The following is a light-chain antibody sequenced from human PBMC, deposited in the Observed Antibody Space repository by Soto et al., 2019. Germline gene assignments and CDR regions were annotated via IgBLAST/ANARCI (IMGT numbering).Light chain of an antibody. CDR1: SSNIGAGYD. J-gene: IGLJ2*01. V-gene: IGLV1-40*01. CDR2: GNS. Sequence: QSVLTQPPSVSGAPGQRVTISRTGSSSNIGAGYDVHWYQQLPGTAPKLLIYGNSNRPSGVPDRFSGSKSGTSASLAISGLQADDEADYYCQSYDSSLSEGVFGGGTKLTVL. CDR3: QSYDSSLSEGV.